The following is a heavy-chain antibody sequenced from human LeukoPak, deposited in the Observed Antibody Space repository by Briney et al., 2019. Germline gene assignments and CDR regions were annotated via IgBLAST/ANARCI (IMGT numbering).Heavy chain of an antibody. V-gene: IGHV3-53*01. J-gene: IGHJ6*04. Sequence: PGGSLRLSCAASGFTVSSNYMSWVRQAPGKGLEWVSVIYSGGSTYYADSVKGRFTISRDNAKNTLYLQMNSLRAEDTAVYYCARDQRYCSSTSCPKNYYYYYGMDVWGKGTTVTVSS. CDR1: GFTVSSNY. CDR2: IYSGGST. CDR3: ARDQRYCSSTSCPKNYYYYYGMDV. D-gene: IGHD2-2*01.